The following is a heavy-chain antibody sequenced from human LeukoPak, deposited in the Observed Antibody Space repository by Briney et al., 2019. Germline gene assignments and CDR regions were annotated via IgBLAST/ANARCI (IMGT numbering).Heavy chain of an antibody. J-gene: IGHJ3*02. CDR2: IYYTGST. CDR1: GGSISNYF. CDR3: ARPSRSICTAGSFDI. Sequence: SETLSLTCTVSGGSISNYFWSWIRQPPGKGLEWIGYIYYTGSTNYNPSLKSRVTISVGTSKNQFSLKLSSVTAADTAVYYCARPSRSICTAGSFDIWGQGTMVTVSS. D-gene: IGHD3-3*02. V-gene: IGHV4-59*01.